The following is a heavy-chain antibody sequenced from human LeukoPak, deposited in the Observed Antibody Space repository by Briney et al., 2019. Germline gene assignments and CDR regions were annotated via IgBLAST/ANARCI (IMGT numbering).Heavy chain of an antibody. V-gene: IGHV1-69*13. CDR2: IIPIFGTA. J-gene: IGHJ4*02. CDR1: GYTFTNYG. CDR3: ARSPLFGVATVRGYFDY. Sequence: GASVKVSCKASGYTFTNYGISWVRQAPGQGLEWMGGIIPIFGTANYAQKFQGRVTITADESTSTAYMELSSLRSEDTAVYYCARSPLFGVATVRGYFDYWGQGTLVTVSS. D-gene: IGHD3-3*01.